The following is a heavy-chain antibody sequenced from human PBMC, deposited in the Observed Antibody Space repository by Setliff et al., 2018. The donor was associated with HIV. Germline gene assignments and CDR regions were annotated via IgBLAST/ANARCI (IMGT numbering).Heavy chain of an antibody. V-gene: IGHV4-61*02. CDR2: IYVTGIT. Sequence: PSETLSLTCTVSGDSISSGTYYWSWIRQPAGKGLEWIGRIYVTGITTYSPSLKSRVTISLDTSKNQFSLQVNSVTAADTAVYYCARLGYSGSLVGAFDIWGQGTMVTVSS. J-gene: IGHJ3*02. D-gene: IGHD1-26*01. CDR3: ARLGYSGSLVGAFDI. CDR1: GDSISSGTYY.